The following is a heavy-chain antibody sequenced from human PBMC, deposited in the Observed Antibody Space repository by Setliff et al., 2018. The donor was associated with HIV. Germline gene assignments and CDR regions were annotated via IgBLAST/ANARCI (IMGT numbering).Heavy chain of an antibody. J-gene: IGHJ4*02. CDR1: GFTFNNNG. V-gene: IGHV3-20*04. Sequence: GESLKISCAASGFTFNNNGMSWVRQAPGKGLEWVSGITSDGGRTGYADSVKGRFTISRDNAKNSLYLQMNSLRAEDTALYYCAREPYYDILTGYLDYWGQGALVTVSS. CDR3: AREPYYDILTGYLDY. CDR2: ITSDGGRT. D-gene: IGHD3-9*01.